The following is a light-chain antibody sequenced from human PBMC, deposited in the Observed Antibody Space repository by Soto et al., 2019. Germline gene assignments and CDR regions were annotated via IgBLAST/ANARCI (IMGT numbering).Light chain of an antibody. Sequence: DIQMTQSPSSLSASVGDRVTITCRASQSISSNLNWYQQKPGKAPKLLIYAASSLQSGVPSRFSGSGSGTDFTLTISSLQPEDFATYYCQQRYSTSITFGQGTRPEIK. CDR1: QSISSN. J-gene: IGKJ5*01. CDR2: AAS. CDR3: QQRYSTSIT. V-gene: IGKV1-39*01.